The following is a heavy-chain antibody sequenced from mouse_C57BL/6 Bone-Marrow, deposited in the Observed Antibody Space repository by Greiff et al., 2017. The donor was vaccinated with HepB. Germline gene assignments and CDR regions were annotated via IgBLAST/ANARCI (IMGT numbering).Heavy chain of an antibody. CDR2: ISSGGDYI. V-gene: IGHV5-9-1*02. CDR3: TRGGYYDYDGYAMDY. D-gene: IGHD2-4*01. CDR1: GFTFSSYA. J-gene: IGHJ4*01. Sequence: EVKVVESGEGLVKPGGSLKLSCAASGFTFSSYAMSWVRQTPEKRLEWVAYISSGGDYIYYADTVKGRFTISRDNARNTLYLQMSSLKSEDTAMYYCTRGGYYDYDGYAMDYWGQGTSVTVSS.